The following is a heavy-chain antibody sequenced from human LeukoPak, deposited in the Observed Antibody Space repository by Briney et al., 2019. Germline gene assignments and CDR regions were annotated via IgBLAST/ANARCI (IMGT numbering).Heavy chain of an antibody. CDR2: ISAYNGNT. V-gene: IGHV1-18*04. Sequence: ASVKVSCKASGYTFTGDYMHWVRQAPGQGLEWMGWISAYNGNTNYAQKLQGRVTMTTDTSTSTAYMELRSLRSDDTAVYYCARDRSSGWYENWFDPWGQGTLVTVSS. J-gene: IGHJ5*02. CDR3: ARDRSSGWYENWFDP. CDR1: GYTFTGDY. D-gene: IGHD6-19*01.